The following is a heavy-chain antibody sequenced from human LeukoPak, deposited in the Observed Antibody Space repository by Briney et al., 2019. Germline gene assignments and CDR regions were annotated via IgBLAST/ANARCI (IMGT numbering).Heavy chain of an antibody. V-gene: IGHV4-59*01. CDR2: IYYSGST. CDR1: GGSISSYY. J-gene: IGHJ6*03. Sequence: PSETLSLTRTVSGGSISSYYWSWIRQPPGKGLEWIGYIYYSGSTNYNPSLKSRVTISVDTSKNQFSLKLSSVTAADTAVYYCARAGPCTSCYYYYYMDVWGKGTTVTVSS. D-gene: IGHD2-2*01. CDR3: ARAGPCTSCYYYYYMDV.